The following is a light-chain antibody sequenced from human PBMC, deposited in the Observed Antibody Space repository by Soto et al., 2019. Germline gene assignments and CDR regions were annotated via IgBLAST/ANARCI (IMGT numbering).Light chain of an antibody. V-gene: IGKV3-20*01. CDR1: QSVSSDY. J-gene: IGKJ4*01. CDR3: QQYGTSPLT. Sequence: EIVLTQSPGTLSLSPGERATLSCRASQSVSSDYLAWYQQKPGQAPRLLIYGVSSRATGIPDRFSGSGSGTDFTLSISRLEPEDSAVYYCQQYGTSPLTFGGGTKVDIK. CDR2: GVS.